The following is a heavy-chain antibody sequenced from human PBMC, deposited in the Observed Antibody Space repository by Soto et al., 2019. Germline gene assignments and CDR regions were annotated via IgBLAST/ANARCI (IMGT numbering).Heavy chain of an antibody. CDR3: ARAPKVSGSAQTRPDF. CDR1: SGSLSGYY. J-gene: IGHJ4*02. CDR2: ISPSGTT. D-gene: IGHD6-6*01. V-gene: IGHV4-34*01. Sequence: QVQLHQWGAGLLKPSETLSLACSLYSGSLSGYYWSWIRQPPGKGLEWIGEISPSGTTNYSPSLKSRVSISVDTSKNQFSLNLTSLIAADTAVYYCARAPKVSGSAQTRPDFWGQGSLVTVSS.